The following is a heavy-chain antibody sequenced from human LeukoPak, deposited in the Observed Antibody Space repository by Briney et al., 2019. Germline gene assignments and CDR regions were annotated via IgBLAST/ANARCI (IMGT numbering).Heavy chain of an antibody. J-gene: IGHJ6*01. V-gene: IGHV3-23*01. CDR2: ISGSGDNT. CDR3: AKMKGHPLPKYYLDV. CDR1: GFTFSGFA. Sequence: GGSLRLSCAASGFTFSGFAMSWARRTPGKGLEWVSGISGSGDNTLYADSVKGRFTISRDNSKNTLYLEMNSLRAEDTAIYYCAKMKGHPLPKYYLDVWGQGTTVTVSS. D-gene: IGHD2/OR15-2a*01.